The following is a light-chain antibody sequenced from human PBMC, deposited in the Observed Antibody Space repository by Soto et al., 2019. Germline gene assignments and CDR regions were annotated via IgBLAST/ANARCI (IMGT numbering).Light chain of an antibody. Sequence: DIQMTQSPSSLSASVGDRVTITCRASQSISTYLHWYQQKPGKAPNLLIYAASTLQSGVPSRFSGSGSGTDFTLTISSLQPEDFATYYCHQSYTIPFTFGQGTRLEIK. J-gene: IGKJ5*01. V-gene: IGKV1-39*01. CDR2: AAS. CDR1: QSISTY. CDR3: HQSYTIPFT.